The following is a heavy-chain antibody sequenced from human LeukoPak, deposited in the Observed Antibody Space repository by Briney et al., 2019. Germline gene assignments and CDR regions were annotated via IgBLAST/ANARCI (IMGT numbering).Heavy chain of an antibody. CDR2: IHTSGST. Sequence: PSETLSLTCTVSGGSISSYHCSWIRQPAGKGLEWIGRIHTSGSTNYNPSLKSRVTMSVDTSKNQFSLKLSSVTAADTAVYYCARGDSSSAFFDYWGQGTLVTVSS. J-gene: IGHJ4*02. D-gene: IGHD6-13*01. CDR1: GGSISSYH. V-gene: IGHV4-4*07. CDR3: ARGDSSSAFFDY.